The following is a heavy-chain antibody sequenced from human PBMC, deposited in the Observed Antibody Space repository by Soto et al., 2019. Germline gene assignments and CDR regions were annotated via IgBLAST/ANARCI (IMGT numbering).Heavy chain of an antibody. J-gene: IGHJ3*02. V-gene: IGHV4-39*01. Sequence: QLRLQESGPGLVKPSETLSLTCTVSGGSISSSSYYWGWIRQPPGKGLEWIGSTYSSGSTYYNPSLKSRVTISVDTSKNQFSLKLSSVTAADTAVYYCAVYCSTTSCLRRAFDIWGQGTKVTVSS. D-gene: IGHD2-2*01. CDR1: GGSISSSSYY. CDR3: AVYCSTTSCLRRAFDI. CDR2: TYSSGST.